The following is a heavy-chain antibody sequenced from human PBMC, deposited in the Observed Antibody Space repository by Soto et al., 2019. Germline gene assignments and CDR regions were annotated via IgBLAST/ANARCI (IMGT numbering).Heavy chain of an antibody. D-gene: IGHD3-3*01. J-gene: IGHJ5*02. CDR1: GGSISSGGYY. CDR2: IYYSGST. V-gene: IGHV4-31*03. Sequence: SETLSLTCTVSGGSISSGGYYWSWIRQHPGKGLEWIGYIYYSGSTYYNPSLKSRVTISVDTSKNQFSLKLSSVTAADTAVYYCARNVLRFLEWLSQDNWFDPWGQGTLVTVSS. CDR3: ARNVLRFLEWLSQDNWFDP.